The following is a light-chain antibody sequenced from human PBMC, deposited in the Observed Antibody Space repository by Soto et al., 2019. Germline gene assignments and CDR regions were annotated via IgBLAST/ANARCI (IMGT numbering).Light chain of an antibody. V-gene: IGKV3-20*01. Sequence: ELVLTQSPGTLSLSPGERATLSCRSSQSVSSSDLAWYQQNPGQAPRLLIYGASSRATGNPDRFSGSGSVTDFALTVSRFEPDAFEVYCCQQFCSSLYTFCQATQRESK. CDR2: GAS. CDR3: QQFCSSLYT. J-gene: IGKJ2*01. CDR1: QSVSSSD.